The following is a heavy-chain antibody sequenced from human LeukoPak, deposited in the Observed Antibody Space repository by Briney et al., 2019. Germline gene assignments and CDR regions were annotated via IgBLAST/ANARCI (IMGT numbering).Heavy chain of an antibody. CDR3: ARQNYGAAPLRY. CDR2: INHSGST. CDR1: GGSFSAYY. J-gene: IGHJ4*02. D-gene: IGHD4/OR15-4a*01. V-gene: IGHV4-34*01. Sequence: SETLSLTCAVYGGSFSAYYWSWIRQSPGKGLEWIGEINHSGSTNYNPSLKSRVTISVDTSKNQFSLKLSSVTAADTAVYYCARQNYGAAPLRYWGQGTLVTVSS.